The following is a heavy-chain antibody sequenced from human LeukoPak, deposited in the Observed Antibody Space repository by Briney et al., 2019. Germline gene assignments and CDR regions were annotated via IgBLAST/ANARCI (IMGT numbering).Heavy chain of an antibody. D-gene: IGHD6-13*01. V-gene: IGHV1-2*02. CDR3: ARGGYSSSWYATYYYYGMDV. CDR1: GYTFTGYY. J-gene: IGHJ6*02. Sequence: ASVKVSCKASGYTFTGYYMHWVRQAPGQGLEWMGWINPNSGGTNYAQKFQGRVTMTGDTSISTAYMELSRLRSDDTAVYYCARGGYSSSWYATYYYYGMDVRGQGTTVTVSS. CDR2: INPNSGGT.